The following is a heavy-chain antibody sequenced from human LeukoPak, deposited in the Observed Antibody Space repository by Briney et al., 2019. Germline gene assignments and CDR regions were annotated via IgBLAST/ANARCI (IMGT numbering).Heavy chain of an antibody. CDR1: GGSFSGYC. D-gene: IGHD6-19*01. CDR3: ARHRRAVAGHEGGYFDY. J-gene: IGHJ4*02. Sequence: SETLSLTCASYGGSFSGYCWSWIRQPPGKGLEWIGEINHSGSTNYNPSLKSRVSIAVDTSKNQFSLKLSSVTAADTAVYYCARHRRAVAGHEGGYFDYWGQGALVTVSS. V-gene: IGHV4-34*01. CDR2: INHSGST.